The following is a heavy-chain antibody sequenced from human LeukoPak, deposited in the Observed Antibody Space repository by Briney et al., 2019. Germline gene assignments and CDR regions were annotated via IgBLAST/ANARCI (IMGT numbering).Heavy chain of an antibody. D-gene: IGHD3-10*01. Sequence: PGGSLRLSCAASGVNFGIYSMTWVRPAPGKGLEWVSVISADSATTFYADSVKGRFTISRDNAKNTVFLQMSSLRAEDTALYYCARKSASGNYPLDYWGQGTLVTVSS. CDR2: ISADSATT. J-gene: IGHJ4*02. V-gene: IGHV3-23*01. CDR3: ARKSASGNYPLDY. CDR1: GVNFGIYS.